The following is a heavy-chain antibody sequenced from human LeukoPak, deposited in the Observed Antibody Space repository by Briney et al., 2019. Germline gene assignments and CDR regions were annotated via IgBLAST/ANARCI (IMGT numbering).Heavy chain of an antibody. D-gene: IGHD5-18*01. Sequence: SETLSLTCTVSGVSISSYYWSWIRQPPGKGLEWIGYIYYNGGTNYNPSLRSRVTISVDTSKNHFSLRLSSVTAADTAMYYCARAGGVDTAMDANFDYWGQGTLVTVSS. J-gene: IGHJ4*02. CDR2: IYYNGGT. V-gene: IGHV4-59*01. CDR1: GVSISSYY. CDR3: ARAGGVDTAMDANFDY.